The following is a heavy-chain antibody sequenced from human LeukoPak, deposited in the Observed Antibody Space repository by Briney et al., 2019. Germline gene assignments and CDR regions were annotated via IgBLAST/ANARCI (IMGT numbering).Heavy chain of an antibody. V-gene: IGHV4-59*01. D-gene: IGHD6-6*01. J-gene: IGHJ6*03. CDR2: IYYSGSA. CDR3: ARDWGVSARPGYMDV. Sequence: PSETLSLTCTVSGGSISNYYWSWIRQPPGKGLEWIGYIYYSGSAKYNPSLKSRVTISVDTSKNQFSLRLSSVTAADTAVYYCARDWGVSARPGYMDVWGKGTTVTVSS. CDR1: GGSISNYY.